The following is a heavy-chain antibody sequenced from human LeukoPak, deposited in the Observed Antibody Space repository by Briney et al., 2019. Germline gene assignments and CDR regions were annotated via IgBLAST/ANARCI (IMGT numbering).Heavy chain of an antibody. D-gene: IGHD3-9*01. CDR3: AKATDYDILTGYPYFDY. CDR1: GFTFDDYA. Sequence: GGSLRLSCAASGFTFDDYAMHWVRQAPGRGLEWVSGISWNSGSIGYADSVKGRFTISRDNAKNSLYLQMNSLRVEDTALYYCAKATDYDILTGYPYFDYWGQGTLVTVSS. V-gene: IGHV3-9*01. J-gene: IGHJ4*02. CDR2: ISWNSGSI.